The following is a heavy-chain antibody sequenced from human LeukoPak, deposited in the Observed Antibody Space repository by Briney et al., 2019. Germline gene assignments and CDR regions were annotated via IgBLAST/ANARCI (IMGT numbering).Heavy chain of an antibody. D-gene: IGHD2-2*01. CDR1: GYTFTSYD. Sequence: ASVKVSCEASGYTFTSYDINWVRQATGQGLEWMGWMNPNSGNTGYAQKFQGRVTITKNTSISTAYMELSSLRSEDTAVYYCARAQIVVVPAANWFDPWGQGTLVTVSS. CDR3: ARAQIVVVPAANWFDP. CDR2: MNPNSGNT. V-gene: IGHV1-8*03. J-gene: IGHJ5*02.